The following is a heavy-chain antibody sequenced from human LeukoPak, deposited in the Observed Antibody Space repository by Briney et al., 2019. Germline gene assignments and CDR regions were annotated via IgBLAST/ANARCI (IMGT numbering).Heavy chain of an antibody. CDR1: GGSISSGIYY. CDR2: IYYSGNT. CDR3: ARHVRQQLPPKAFDY. D-gene: IGHD6-13*01. V-gene: IGHV4-39*01. J-gene: IGHJ4*02. Sequence: PSETLSLTCTVSGGSISSGIYYWGWIRQPPGKGLEWIGSIYYSGNTYYNPSLKRRVTISVDTPKNLLSVKLNSVTAADTAVYYCARHVRQQLPPKAFDYWGQGTLVTVSS.